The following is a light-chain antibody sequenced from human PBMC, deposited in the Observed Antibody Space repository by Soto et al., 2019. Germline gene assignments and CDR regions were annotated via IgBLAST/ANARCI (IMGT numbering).Light chain of an antibody. Sequence: ETVMTQSPATLSVSPGERATLSCRASQSVSSYLAWYQQKPGQAPRLLIYGPSTRATGIPARFSGSGSGTEFTLTISSLQSEDFAVYYCQQSYSTSWTFGQGTKVEIK. CDR2: GPS. J-gene: IGKJ1*01. CDR1: QSVSSY. V-gene: IGKV3-15*01. CDR3: QQSYSTSWT.